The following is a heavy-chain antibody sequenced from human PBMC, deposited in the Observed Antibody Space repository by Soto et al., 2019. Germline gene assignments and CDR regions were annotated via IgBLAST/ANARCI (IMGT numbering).Heavy chain of an antibody. CDR2: IIPIFGTA. J-gene: IGHJ6*02. D-gene: IGHD1-7*01. Sequence: SVKVSCKASGGTFSSYAISWVRQAPGQGLEWMGGIIPIFGTANYAQKFQGRVTITADESTSTAYMELSSLRSEDTAVYYCASCPLELLPREADRYYYYYGMDVWGQGTTVTVSS. CDR1: GGTFSSYA. CDR3: ASCPLELLPREADRYYYYYGMDV. V-gene: IGHV1-69*13.